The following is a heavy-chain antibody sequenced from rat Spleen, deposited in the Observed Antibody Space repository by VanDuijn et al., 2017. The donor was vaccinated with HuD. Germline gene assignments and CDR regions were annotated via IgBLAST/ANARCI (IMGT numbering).Heavy chain of an antibody. J-gene: IGHJ2*01. Sequence: EVQLVESGGGLVQPGRSLKLSCAASGFTFSDYNMAWVRQAPKKGLEWVATISYDGSSTYYRDSVKGRFTISRDNAKSTLYLQMDSLRSDDTATYYCTTGAQPRDWGQGVMVTVSS. CDR1: GFTFSDYN. D-gene: IGHD1-10*01. CDR3: TTGAQPRD. V-gene: IGHV5-7*01. CDR2: ISYDGSST.